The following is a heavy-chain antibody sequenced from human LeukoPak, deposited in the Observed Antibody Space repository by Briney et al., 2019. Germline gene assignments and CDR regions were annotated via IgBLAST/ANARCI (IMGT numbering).Heavy chain of an antibody. CDR1: GFTFSSYS. CDR2: ISSSSSYI. Sequence: GGSLRLSCAASGFTFSSYSMNWVRQAPGKGLEWVSSISSSSSYIYYADSVKGRFTISRDNSKNTLHLQMNSLRVEDTAVYYCAKDLIVAAGTAAFDIWGQGTMVTVSS. V-gene: IGHV3-21*04. CDR3: AKDLIVAAGTAAFDI. D-gene: IGHD6-13*01. J-gene: IGHJ3*02.